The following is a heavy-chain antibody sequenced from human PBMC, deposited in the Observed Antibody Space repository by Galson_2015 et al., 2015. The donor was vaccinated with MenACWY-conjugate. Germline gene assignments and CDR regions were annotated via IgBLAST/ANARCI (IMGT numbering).Heavy chain of an antibody. V-gene: IGHV3-23*01. D-gene: IGHD1-14*01. CDR3: AKVREGPRVAEDSFDL. CDR2: ISGGGSDT. CDR1: GFTFSNYV. J-gene: IGHJ3*01. Sequence: SLRLSCAASGFTFSNYVMTWVRQAPGKGLDWVSSISGGGSDTSYAGSVRGRFSISRDNSKNTLYLEMNSLRAEDSAVYHCAKVREGPRVAEDSFDLWGQGTMVIVSS.